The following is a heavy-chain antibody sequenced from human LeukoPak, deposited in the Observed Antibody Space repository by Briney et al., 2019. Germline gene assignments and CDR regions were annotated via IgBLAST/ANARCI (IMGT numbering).Heavy chain of an antibody. V-gene: IGHV1-2*02. CDR1: GYLFTGYY. D-gene: IGHD2-2*01. Sequence: ASVKVSCKASGYLFTGYYIHWVRQAPGQGLEWMGWINPNNGGTNYAQKFGGRVIMTRDTSSTVYMEVRRLRSDDTAIYYCARDAQFTVVVPAAKLNYMDVWGKGTTVTVSS. CDR2: INPNNGGT. J-gene: IGHJ6*03. CDR3: ARDAQFTVVVPAAKLNYMDV.